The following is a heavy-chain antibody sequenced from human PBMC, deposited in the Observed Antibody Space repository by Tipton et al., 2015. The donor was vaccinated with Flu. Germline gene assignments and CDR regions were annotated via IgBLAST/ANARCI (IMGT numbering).Heavy chain of an antibody. J-gene: IGHJ4*02. CDR1: GGSISSYF. V-gene: IGHV4-59*01. Sequence: TLSLTCTVSGGSISSYFWSWIRQPPGEGLEWIGYFSFAGGTNYNPSLKGRVTISVDTSKTQFSLRLTSVTAADTAVYYCARDRRTYTTGDYPVRYFDFWGPGTLVAVSS. CDR2: FSFAGGT. D-gene: IGHD4-17*01. CDR3: ARDRRTYTTGDYPVRYFDF.